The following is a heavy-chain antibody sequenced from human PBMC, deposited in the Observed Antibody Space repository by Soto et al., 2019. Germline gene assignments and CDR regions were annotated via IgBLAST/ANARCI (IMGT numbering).Heavy chain of an antibody. CDR2: IKSKTDGGTT. V-gene: IGHV3-15*07. CDR3: TTDMSRVSYYYDRSGDYMDAFDI. Sequence: EVQLVESGGGLVKPGGSLRLSCAASGFTFSNAWMNWVRQAPGMGLEWVGRIKSKTDGGTTEYAAPVKGRFSISRDDSKNTLELKMNSLKTEDTAVYYCTTDMSRVSYYYDRSGDYMDAFDIWGQGTMVTVSP. J-gene: IGHJ3*02. CDR1: GFTFSNAW. D-gene: IGHD3-22*01.